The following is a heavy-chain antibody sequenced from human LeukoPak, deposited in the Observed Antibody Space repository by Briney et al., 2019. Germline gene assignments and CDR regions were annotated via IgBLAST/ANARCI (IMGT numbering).Heavy chain of an antibody. D-gene: IGHD6-19*01. CDR3: ARGGSGRSFDY. J-gene: IGHJ4*02. CDR2: VNTDGSST. Sequence: GGSLRLSCAASGFTFRTYGMHWVRQAPGKGLVWVSRVNTDGSSTIYADSVNGRFTISRDNAKKTLYLQMNSLRAEDTAVYFCARGGSGRSFDYWGQGTLVTVSS. CDR1: GFTFRTYG. V-gene: IGHV3-74*01.